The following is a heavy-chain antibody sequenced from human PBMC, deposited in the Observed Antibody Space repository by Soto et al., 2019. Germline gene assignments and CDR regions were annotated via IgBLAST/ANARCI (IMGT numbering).Heavy chain of an antibody. Sequence: QVQLQESGPGLVKPSQTLSLTCTVSGGSISSGGYYWSWIRQHPGKGLEWIGYIYYSGSTYYNPSLKSRVTISVDPSKNQFSLKLSSVTAADTAVYYCARGHDYVWGSYRPFDYWGQGTLVTVSS. CDR2: IYYSGST. V-gene: IGHV4-31*03. CDR1: GGSISSGGYY. D-gene: IGHD3-16*02. J-gene: IGHJ4*02. CDR3: ARGHDYVWGSYRPFDY.